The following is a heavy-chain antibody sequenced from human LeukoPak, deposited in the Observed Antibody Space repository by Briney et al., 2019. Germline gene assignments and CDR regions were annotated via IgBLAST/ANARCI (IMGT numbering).Heavy chain of an antibody. Sequence: GGSLRLSCAASGFTFSTFGMNWVRQAPDKGLEWVAFIQYDDSIEYYADSVKGRFTISRDNSKNTLYLQMNSLRGDNTAVYYCAKDQGVVGSYDYWGHGTLVTVSS. D-gene: IGHD3-10*01. CDR2: IQYDDSIE. CDR3: AKDQGVVGSYDY. V-gene: IGHV3-30*02. J-gene: IGHJ4*01. CDR1: GFTFSTFG.